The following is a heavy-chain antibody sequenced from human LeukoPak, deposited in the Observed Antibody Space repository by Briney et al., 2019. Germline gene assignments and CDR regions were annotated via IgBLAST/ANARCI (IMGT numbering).Heavy chain of an antibody. CDR2: ISGSGGST. Sequence: PGVSLRLSCAASGFTFSTYAMSWVRQAPWKGLEWVSAISGSGGSTYYADSVKGRFTISRDNSKNTLYLQMNSLSAEDTAIYYCAKGMGGFDYWGQGTLVTVSP. J-gene: IGHJ4*02. V-gene: IGHV3-23*01. CDR3: AKGMGGFDY. CDR1: GFTFSTYA. D-gene: IGHD1-26*01.